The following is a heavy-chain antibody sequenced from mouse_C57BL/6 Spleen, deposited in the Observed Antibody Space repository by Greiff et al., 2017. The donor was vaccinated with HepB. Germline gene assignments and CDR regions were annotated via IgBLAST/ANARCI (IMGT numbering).Heavy chain of an antibody. CDR3: ARQGGSSPFDY. CDR1: GFTFSSYG. Sequence: EVKLEESGGDLVKPGGSLKLSCAASGFTFSSYGMSWVRQTPDKRLEWVATISSGGSYTYYPDSVKGRFTISRDNAKNTLYLQMSSLKSEDTAMYYCARQGGSSPFDYWGQGTTLTVSS. CDR2: ISSGGSYT. V-gene: IGHV5-6*02. J-gene: IGHJ2*01. D-gene: IGHD1-1*01.